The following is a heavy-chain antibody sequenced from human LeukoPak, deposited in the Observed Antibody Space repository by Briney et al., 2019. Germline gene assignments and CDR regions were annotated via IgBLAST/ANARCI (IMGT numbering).Heavy chain of an antibody. CDR3: ARLGDYDRSGSPSDY. CDR2: ISPADSDT. CDR1: GYSFTTYW. J-gene: IGHJ4*02. Sequence: GESLKISCKGSGYSFTTYWIGWVRQMPGKGLEWMGIISPADSDTRYSPSFQGQVTFSADKSISTAYLQWSSLKASDTAMYYCARLGDYDRSGSPSDYWGQGTLVTVSS. D-gene: IGHD3-22*01. V-gene: IGHV5-51*01.